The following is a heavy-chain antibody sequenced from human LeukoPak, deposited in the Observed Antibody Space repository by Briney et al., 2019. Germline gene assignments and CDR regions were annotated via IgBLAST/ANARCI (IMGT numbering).Heavy chain of an antibody. CDR3: ATIGGDYVSFDN. CDR2: IKQDGTEK. V-gene: IGHV3-7*05. Sequence: GGSLRLSCATSGLSFSSYWMSWVRQAPEKGPEWVANIKQDGTEKYYVDSVKGRFTISRHNSKNTLYLQMNSLRGEDTAVYYCATIGGDYVSFDNWGQGTLVTVTS. CDR1: GLSFSSYW. J-gene: IGHJ4*02. D-gene: IGHD4-17*01.